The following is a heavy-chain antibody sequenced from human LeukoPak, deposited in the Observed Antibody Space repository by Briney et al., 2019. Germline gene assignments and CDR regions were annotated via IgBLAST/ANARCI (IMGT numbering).Heavy chain of an antibody. J-gene: IGHJ6*03. V-gene: IGHV1-69*13. CDR2: IIPVFEKV. CDR1: GDTFSDYA. D-gene: IGHD2-21*01. Sequence: SVKVSCKASGDTFSDYAISWVRQAPGQGLEWMGAIIPVFEKVDYAQTFQGRVTITADESTRTTYMELRSLASEDTAVYYCAKNLLIGTLYFYMDVWGKGTTVTVSS. CDR3: AKNLLIGTLYFYMDV.